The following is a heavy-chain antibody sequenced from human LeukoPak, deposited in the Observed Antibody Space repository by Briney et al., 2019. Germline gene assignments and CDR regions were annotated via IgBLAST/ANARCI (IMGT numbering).Heavy chain of an antibody. CDR2: INPNSGGT. CDR1: GYTFIDYY. V-gene: IGHV1-2*02. Sequence: GASVKVSCKASGYTFIDYYVHWVRQAPGQGLEWMGWINPNSGGTNYAQKFQGSVTMTRDTSITTAYLELSRLRSDDTAVYYCARIGYNHYFDYWGQGTLVTVSS. CDR3: ARIGYNHYFDY. J-gene: IGHJ4*02. D-gene: IGHD1-14*01.